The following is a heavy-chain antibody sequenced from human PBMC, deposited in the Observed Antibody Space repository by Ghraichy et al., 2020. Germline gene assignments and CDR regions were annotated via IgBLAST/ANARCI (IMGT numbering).Heavy chain of an antibody. D-gene: IGHD3-10*01. CDR1: GYTFTGYY. J-gene: IGHJ4*02. CDR3: ARDLMVRGVPMLTSFGY. Sequence: ASVKVSCKASGYTFTGYYMHWVRQAPGQGLEWMGRINPNSGGTNYAQKFQGRVTMTRDTSISTAYMELSRLRSDDTAVYYCARDLMVRGVPMLTSFGYWGQGTLVTVSS. CDR2: INPNSGGT. V-gene: IGHV1-2*06.